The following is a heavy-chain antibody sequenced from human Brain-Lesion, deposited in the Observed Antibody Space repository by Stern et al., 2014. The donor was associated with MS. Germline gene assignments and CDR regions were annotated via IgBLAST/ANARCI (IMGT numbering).Heavy chain of an antibody. D-gene: IGHD1-26*01. CDR3: ATTRWDLFTWNWFDP. Sequence: QVQLVESGPGLVKPSQTLSLTCTVSGGSISSSGYYWSWIRQPADKGLEWIGRIHDSGSPYYHPSLKSRGTQSMETATHQSSMKLPSVTAADTAVYYCATTRWDLFTWNWFDPWGQGTLVTVSS. CDR1: GGSISSSGYY. V-gene: IGHV4-61*02. J-gene: IGHJ5*02. CDR2: IHDSGSP.